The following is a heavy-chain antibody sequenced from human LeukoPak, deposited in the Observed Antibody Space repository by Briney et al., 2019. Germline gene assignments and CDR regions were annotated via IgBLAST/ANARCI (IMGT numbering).Heavy chain of an antibody. CDR2: INHSGST. J-gene: IGHJ6*03. D-gene: IGHD6-6*01. CDR1: GGSFSGYY. Sequence: PSETLSLTCAVYGGSFSGYYWSWIRQPPGKGLEWIGEINHSGSTNYNPSLKSRVTISVDTSKNQFSLKLSSVTAADTAVYYCARGPTGSSDYYYYMDVWGKGTTVTVSS. V-gene: IGHV4-34*01. CDR3: ARGPTGSSDYYYYMDV.